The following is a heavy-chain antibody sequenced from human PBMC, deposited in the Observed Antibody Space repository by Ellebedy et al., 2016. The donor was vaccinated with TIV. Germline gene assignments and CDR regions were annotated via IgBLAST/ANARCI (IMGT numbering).Heavy chain of an antibody. D-gene: IGHD3-10*01. CDR1: GYTVTAYY. Sequence: ASVKVSCKAFGYTVTAYYMHWVRQAPGQGLEWMGWIDPDSGNTHYAQRFQGRVTMTRDTSISTVYMELSRLTSDDTAVYYCARVRGVILGDYWGQGTLVTVSS. V-gene: IGHV1-2*02. J-gene: IGHJ4*02. CDR2: IDPDSGNT. CDR3: ARVRGVILGDY.